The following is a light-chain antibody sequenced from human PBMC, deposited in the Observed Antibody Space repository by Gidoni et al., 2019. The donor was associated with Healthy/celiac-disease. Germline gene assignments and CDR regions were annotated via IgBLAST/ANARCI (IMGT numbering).Light chain of an antibody. J-gene: IGLJ3*02. CDR2: DVS. Sequence: QPALPQPASVSGSPGPPITISCTGTSSAVGGYNYVSWYQQHPGKAPKLMIYDVSNRPSGVSNRFSGSKSGNTASLTISWLQAEDEADYYCSSYTSSSTLGVFGGGTKLTVL. CDR1: SSAVGGYNY. V-gene: IGLV2-14*01. CDR3: SSYTSSSTLGV.